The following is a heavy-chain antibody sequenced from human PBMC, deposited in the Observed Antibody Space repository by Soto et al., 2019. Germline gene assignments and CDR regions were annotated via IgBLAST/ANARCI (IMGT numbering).Heavy chain of an antibody. V-gene: IGHV4-34*01. D-gene: IGHD1-7*01. CDR3: ARGLRYNWNYVVYYSYGMDV. CDR2: SNHSGST. Sequence: SEALSLTCSFYGGSFIGDYWSWIRQPPGNWLEWIVESNHSGSTNYNPSLKSRFTISVDTSKNQFSLKLSSVTAADTAVYYCARGLRYNWNYVVYYSYGMDVWGQGTTVTVSS. CDR1: GGSFIGDY. J-gene: IGHJ6*02.